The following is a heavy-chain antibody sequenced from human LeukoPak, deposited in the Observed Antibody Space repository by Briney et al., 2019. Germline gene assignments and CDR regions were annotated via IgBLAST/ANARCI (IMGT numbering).Heavy chain of an antibody. J-gene: IGHJ6*02. D-gene: IGHD2-15*01. CDR1: GYTFTGYY. Sequence: GASVKVSCKASGYTFTGYYMHWVRQAPGQGLEWMGWINPNSGGTNYAQKFQGWVTMTRDTSISTAYMELSRLRSDDTAVYYCARDSDVVVVAATRPYYYGMDVWGQGTTVTVSS. V-gene: IGHV1-2*04. CDR2: INPNSGGT. CDR3: ARDSDVVVVAATRPYYYGMDV.